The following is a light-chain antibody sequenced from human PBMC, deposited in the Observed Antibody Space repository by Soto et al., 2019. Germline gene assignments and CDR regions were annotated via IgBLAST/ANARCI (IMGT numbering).Light chain of an antibody. CDR3: SSYTSSSTLYV. J-gene: IGLJ1*01. Sequence: QSVLTLAASVSGSPGQSITISCTGTSSDVGGYNYVSWYQQHPGKAAKLMIYDVSNRPSGVSNRFSGSKSGNTASLTISGLQAEDEADYYCSSYTSSSTLYVFGTGTKVTVL. CDR1: SSDVGGYNY. CDR2: DVS. V-gene: IGLV2-14*01.